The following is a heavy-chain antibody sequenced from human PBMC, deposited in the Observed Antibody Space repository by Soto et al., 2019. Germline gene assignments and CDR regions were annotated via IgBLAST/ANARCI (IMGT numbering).Heavy chain of an antibody. V-gene: IGHV3-7*01. D-gene: IGHD2-2*01. Sequence: AASGFTFSSYWMTWVRQAPGKGLEWVANIKQDGSEKYYVDSVKGRFTISRDNAKNSLYLQMNSLRAEDTAVYFCARDGVVLVPAALAYHYSYGMDVWG. CDR1: GFTFSSYW. J-gene: IGHJ6*02. CDR3: ARDGVVLVPAALAYHYSYGMDV. CDR2: IKQDGSEK.